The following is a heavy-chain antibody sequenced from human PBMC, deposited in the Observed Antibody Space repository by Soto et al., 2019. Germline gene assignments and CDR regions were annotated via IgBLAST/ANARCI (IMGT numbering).Heavy chain of an antibody. D-gene: IGHD2-2*01. J-gene: IGHJ6*02. CDR2: IIPIFGIA. Sequence: SVKVPCKASGGTFSRYSITWVRQAPGHGLEWIGRIIPIFGIASCAQKFQGRVTITADESTSTAYMELSSLRSDDTAVYYCAREDRDRETGLVPAAIDGMDVWGQGTTVTVSS. CDR1: GGTFSRYS. CDR3: AREDRDRETGLVPAAIDGMDV. V-gene: IGHV1-69*13.